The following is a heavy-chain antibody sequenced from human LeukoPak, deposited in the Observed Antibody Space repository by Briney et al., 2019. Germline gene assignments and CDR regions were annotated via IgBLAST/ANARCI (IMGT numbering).Heavy chain of an antibody. J-gene: IGHJ5*02. CDR1: GGSFSGYY. V-gene: IGHV4-34*01. Sequence: SETLSLTCAVYGGSFSGYYGSWIRQPPGKGLEWIGEINHSGSTNYNPSLKSRVTISVDTSKNQFSLKLSSVTAADTAVYYCARRATVTPWNWFDPWGQGTLVTVSS. CDR3: ARRATVTPWNWFDP. D-gene: IGHD4-17*01. CDR2: INHSGST.